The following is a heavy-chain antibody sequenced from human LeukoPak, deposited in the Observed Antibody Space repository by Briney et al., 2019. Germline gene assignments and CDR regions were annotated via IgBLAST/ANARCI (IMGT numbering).Heavy chain of an antibody. CDR3: ARGGYFADYISFDP. CDR2: INPNSGGT. D-gene: IGHD4-17*01. Sequence: ASVKVSCKASGYTFTGYYMHWVRQPPGQGLDWMICINPNSGGTHYAKRFQGRVTMTRDTSINTAYMELGSLVSDDTALYYCARGGYFADYISFDPWGQGTLVTVSS. J-gene: IGHJ5*02. CDR1: GYTFTGYY. V-gene: IGHV1-2*02.